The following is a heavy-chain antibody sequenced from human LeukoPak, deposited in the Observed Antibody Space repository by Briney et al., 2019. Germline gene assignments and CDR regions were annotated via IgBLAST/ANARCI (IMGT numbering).Heavy chain of an antibody. V-gene: IGHV1-46*01. Sequence: EASVKVSCKASGYTFTSYYMHWVRQAPGQGLEWMGIINPSGGSTSYAQKFQGRVTMTRDMSTSTVYMELSSLRSEDTAVYYCARGPYSGSYLGFSREYYFDYWGQGTLVTVSS. CDR1: GYTFTSYY. J-gene: IGHJ4*02. CDR2: INPSGGST. CDR3: ARGPYSGSYLGFSREYYFDY. D-gene: IGHD1-26*01.